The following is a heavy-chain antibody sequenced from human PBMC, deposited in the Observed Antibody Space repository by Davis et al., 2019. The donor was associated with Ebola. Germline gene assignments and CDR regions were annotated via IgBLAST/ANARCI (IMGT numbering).Heavy chain of an antibody. J-gene: IGHJ4*02. D-gene: IGHD3-22*01. CDR1: GYSFTSYW. CDR2: IDPSDSYT. V-gene: IGHV5-10-1*01. Sequence: GESLKISCKGSGYSFTSYWIGWVRQMPGKGLEWMGRIDPSDSYTNYSPSFQGHVTISADKSISTAYLQWSSLKASDTAMYYCARRKVYYDSSGYYDYWGQGTLVTVSS. CDR3: ARRKVYYDSSGYYDY.